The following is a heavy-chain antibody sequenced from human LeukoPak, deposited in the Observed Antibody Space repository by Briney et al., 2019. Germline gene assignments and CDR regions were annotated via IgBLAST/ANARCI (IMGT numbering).Heavy chain of an antibody. J-gene: IGHJ4*02. CDR2: IFPMLDVT. V-gene: IGHV1-69*04. CDR3: ATSSSSGNYPYYFDS. D-gene: IGHD1-26*01. CDR1: GHTFTNYA. Sequence: SVKVSCKASGHTFTNYALSWVRQAPGQGLEWMGRIFPMLDVTNSAQKFQGRVTITADKSTSTAYMVLSSLKSEDTAVYYCATSSSSGNYPYYFDSWGQGTLVTVSS.